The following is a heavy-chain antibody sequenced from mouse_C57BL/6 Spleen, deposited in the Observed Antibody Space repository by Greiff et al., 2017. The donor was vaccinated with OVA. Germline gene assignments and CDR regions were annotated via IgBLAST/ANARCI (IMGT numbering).Heavy chain of an antibody. Sequence: VQLQQSGPELVKPGASVKISCKASGYSFTGYYMNWVKQSPEKSLEWIGEINPSTGGTTYNQKFKAKATLTVDKSSSTAYMQLKSLTSEDSAVYYCARGGLRYYFDYWGQGTTLTVSS. D-gene: IGHD1-1*01. J-gene: IGHJ2*01. CDR1: GYSFTGYY. V-gene: IGHV1-42*01. CDR2: INPSTGGT. CDR3: ARGGLRYYFDY.